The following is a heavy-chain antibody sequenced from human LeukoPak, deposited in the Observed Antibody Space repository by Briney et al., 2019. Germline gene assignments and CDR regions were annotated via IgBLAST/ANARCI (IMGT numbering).Heavy chain of an antibody. J-gene: IGHJ3*02. D-gene: IGHD3-22*01. V-gene: IGHV1-18*01. CDR2: ISAYNGNT. CDR3: ARPNYYDSSGYYYEAFDT. CDR1: GYTFTGYG. Sequence: ASVKVSCKASGYTFTGYGISWVRQAPGQGFEWMGWISAYNGNTNYAQKLQGRVTMTTDTSTSTAYMELRSLRSDDTAVYYCARPNYYDSSGYYYEAFDTWGQGTMVTVSS.